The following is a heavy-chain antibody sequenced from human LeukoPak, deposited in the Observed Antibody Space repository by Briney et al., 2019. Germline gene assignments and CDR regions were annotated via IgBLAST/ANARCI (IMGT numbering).Heavy chain of an antibody. V-gene: IGHV1-24*01. CDR3: TGGSTWSLFDY. J-gene: IGHJ4*02. CDR2: FDPKDGET. D-gene: IGHD6-13*01. CDR1: GYTLTELS. Sequence: GASVKVSCKVSGYTLTELSMHWVRQAPGQGLGWGGGFDPKDGETFYAKKFQGRVTMTEDTSTDTTYMEVSRLRSEDTAVYYCTGGSTWSLFDYWGQGTLVTVSS.